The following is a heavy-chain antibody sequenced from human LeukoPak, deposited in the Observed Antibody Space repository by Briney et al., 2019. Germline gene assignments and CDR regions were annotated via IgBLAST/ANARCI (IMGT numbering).Heavy chain of an antibody. D-gene: IGHD3-9*01. V-gene: IGHV3-30*04. J-gene: IGHJ4*02. CDR1: GFTFSSYA. CDR3: ARGGYFDHFDY. CDR2: ISYDGSNK. Sequence: GGSLRLSCAASGFTFSSYAMHWVRQAPGKGLEWVAVISYDGSNKYYADSVKGRFTISRDNSKNTLYLQMNSLRAEDTAVYYCARGGYFDHFDYWGQGTLVTVSS.